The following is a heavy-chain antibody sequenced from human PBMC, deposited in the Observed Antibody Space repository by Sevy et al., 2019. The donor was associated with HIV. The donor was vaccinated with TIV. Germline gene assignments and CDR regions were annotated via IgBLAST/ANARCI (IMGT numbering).Heavy chain of an antibody. CDR2: FTGSGTNT. D-gene: IGHD6-19*01. CDR1: GFTFSSYA. J-gene: IGHJ4*02. CDR3: AKDSILVAGHFDY. Sequence: GGSLRLSCAASGFTFSSYAMSWVRQAPGKGLEWVSSFTGSGTNTFYADSVKGRFTISGDNSKNTLYLQMNSLRAEDTAVYYCAKDSILVAGHFDYWGQGTLVTVSS. V-gene: IGHV3-23*01.